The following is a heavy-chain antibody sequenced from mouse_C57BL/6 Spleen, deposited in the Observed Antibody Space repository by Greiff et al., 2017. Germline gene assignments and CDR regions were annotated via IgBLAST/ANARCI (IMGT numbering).Heavy chain of an antibody. J-gene: IGHJ4*01. CDR3: ARGPLITTVDYAMDY. Sequence: EVQLQQSGPELVKPGASVKISCKASGYTFTDYYMNWVKQSHGKSLEWIGDINPNNGGTSYNQKFKGKATLTVDKSSSTAYMELRSLTSEDSAVYYCARGPLITTVDYAMDYWGQGTSVTVSS. CDR1: GYTFTDYY. CDR2: INPNNGGT. D-gene: IGHD1-1*01. V-gene: IGHV1-26*01.